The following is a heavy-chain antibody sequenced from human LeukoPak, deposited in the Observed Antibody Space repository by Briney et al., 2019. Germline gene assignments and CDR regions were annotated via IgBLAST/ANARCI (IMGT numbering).Heavy chain of an antibody. CDR2: ISSSGDTI. CDR1: GFTLSHYY. D-gene: IGHD5-24*01. CDR3: ARQGSEIHY. Sequence: PGGSLRLFCAASGFTLSHYYMTWIRQAPGKGLEWLSCISSSGDTIYYADSVKGRFTVPRDNAENALYLQMNSLRAEDPAMYYCARQGSEIHYWAQGTLLTVSS. J-gene: IGHJ4*02. V-gene: IGHV3-11*01.